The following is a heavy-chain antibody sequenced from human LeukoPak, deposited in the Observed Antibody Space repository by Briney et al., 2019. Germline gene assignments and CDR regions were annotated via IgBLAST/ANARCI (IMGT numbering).Heavy chain of an antibody. Sequence: GGSLRLSCAASGFTFNSYGMHWVRQAPGKGLEWVSLIWFDGSNKFYGGSVKGGFTTSRDNSKNTVYLQMDNLRAEDTAMYFCAKKGDYKNYDYWGQGALVIVSS. V-gene: IGHV3-33*06. D-gene: IGHD4-11*01. CDR1: GFTFNSYG. CDR3: AKKGDYKNYDY. CDR2: IWFDGSNK. J-gene: IGHJ4*02.